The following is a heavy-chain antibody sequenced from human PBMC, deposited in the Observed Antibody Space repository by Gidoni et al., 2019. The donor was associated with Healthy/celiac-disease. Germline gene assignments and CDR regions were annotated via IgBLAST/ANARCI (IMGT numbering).Heavy chain of an antibody. CDR2: T. Sequence: TNYNPSLKSRVTISVDKSKNQFSLKLSSVTAADTAVYYCARFYEYQLHRDNWFDPWGQGTLVTVSS. D-gene: IGHD2-2*01. V-gene: IGHV4-4*02. CDR3: ARFYEYQLHRDNWFDP. J-gene: IGHJ5*02.